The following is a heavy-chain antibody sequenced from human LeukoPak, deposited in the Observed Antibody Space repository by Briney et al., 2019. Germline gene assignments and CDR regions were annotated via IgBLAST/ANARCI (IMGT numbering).Heavy chain of an antibody. V-gene: IGHV1-69*05. Sequence: GASVKVSCKASGGTFSSYAISWVRQAPGQGLEWMGRITPIFGTANYAQKFQGRVTITTDESTSTAYMELSSLRSEDTAVYYCATTLRFLEWLLADWGQGTLVTVSS. D-gene: IGHD3-3*01. J-gene: IGHJ4*02. CDR1: GGTFSSYA. CDR2: ITPIFGTA. CDR3: ATTLRFLEWLLAD.